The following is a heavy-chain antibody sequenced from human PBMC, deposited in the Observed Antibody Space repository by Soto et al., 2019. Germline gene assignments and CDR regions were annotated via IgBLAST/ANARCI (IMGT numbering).Heavy chain of an antibody. CDR2: ISGSGAST. Sequence: GGSLRLSCAASGFTFSRDAMSWVRQAPGKGLEWVSAISGSGASTYYADSVKGRFTISGDNSKNTLYLQMSALRVEDTAVYYCAKAVGKVVVTASNYFDSWGQGTLVTVS. D-gene: IGHD2-21*02. J-gene: IGHJ4*02. V-gene: IGHV3-23*01. CDR3: AKAVGKVVVTASNYFDS. CDR1: GFTFSRDA.